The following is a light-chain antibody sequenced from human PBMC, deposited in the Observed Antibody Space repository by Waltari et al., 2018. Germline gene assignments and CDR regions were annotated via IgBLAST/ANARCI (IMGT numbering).Light chain of an antibody. V-gene: IGLV2-11*01. Sequence: QSALTQPRSVSGSPGQSVPLPCTGTSSDVGGHNSVSWYQQHPGKAPKLMIYDVSKRPSGVPDRFSGSKSGNTASLTISGLQAEDEADYYCCSYAGSSYVFGTGTKVTVL. CDR3: CSYAGSSYV. CDR2: DVS. CDR1: SSDVGGHNS. J-gene: IGLJ1*01.